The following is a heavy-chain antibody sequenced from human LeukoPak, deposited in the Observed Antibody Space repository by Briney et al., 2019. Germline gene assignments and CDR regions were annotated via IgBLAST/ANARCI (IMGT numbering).Heavy chain of an antibody. CDR2: IYYSGST. CDR3: AREHYYGSGSYYNVGSDAFDI. D-gene: IGHD3-10*01. CDR1: GGSISSGGYY. J-gene: IGHJ3*02. V-gene: IGHV4-61*08. Sequence: SETLSLTCTVSGGSISSGGYYWSWLRQPPGKGLEWFGHIYYSGSTNYNPSLKSRVTISVDTSKNQLSLKLSSVTAADTAVYYCAREHYYGSGSYYNVGSDAFDIWGQGTMVTVSS.